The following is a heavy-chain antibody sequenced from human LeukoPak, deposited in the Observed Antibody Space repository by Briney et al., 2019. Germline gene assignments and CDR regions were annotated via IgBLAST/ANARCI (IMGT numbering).Heavy chain of an antibody. D-gene: IGHD3-10*01. CDR1: GFTFSSYW. CDR2: IKRDGNEK. J-gene: IGHJ5*01. V-gene: IGHV3-7*01. CDR3: AKEGAYPIITYDS. Sequence: GGPLRLSCAASGFTFSSYWMNWVRQAPGKGLEWVANIKRDGNEKNYVDSVKGRFSISRDNAKNSLYLQMDSLRAEDTAVYYCAKEGAYPIITYDSWGQGALVTVSS.